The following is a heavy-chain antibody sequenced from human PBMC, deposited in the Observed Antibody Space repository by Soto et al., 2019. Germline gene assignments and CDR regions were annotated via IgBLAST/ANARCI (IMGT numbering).Heavy chain of an antibody. CDR2: IIPIFGTA. CDR3: ARGGLFCNSPSCTHNFYCMDV. Sequence: SVKVSCKASGGTFSSYAISWVRQAPGQGLEWMGGIIPIFGTANYAQKFQGRVTMTRDTSTNTAYMELSSLKSEDTAVYYCARGGLFCNSPSCTHNFYCMDVWGKGTTVTVSS. V-gene: IGHV1-69*05. J-gene: IGHJ6*03. CDR1: GGTFSSYA. D-gene: IGHD3-9*01.